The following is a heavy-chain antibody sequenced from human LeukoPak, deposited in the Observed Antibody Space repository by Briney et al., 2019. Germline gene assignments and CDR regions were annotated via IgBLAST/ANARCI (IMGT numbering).Heavy chain of an antibody. V-gene: IGHV3-74*01. J-gene: IGHJ4*02. CDR3: ARDGLGWGYYFDY. CDR2: INSDGSST. CDR1: GFTFSSYW. D-gene: IGHD3-16*01. Sequence: PGGSLRLSCAASGFTFSSYWMHWVRQTPGKGLVWVSRINSDGSSTSYADSVKGRFTISRDNAKNSLYLQMNSLRAEDTAVYYCARDGLGWGYYFDYWGQGTLVTVSS.